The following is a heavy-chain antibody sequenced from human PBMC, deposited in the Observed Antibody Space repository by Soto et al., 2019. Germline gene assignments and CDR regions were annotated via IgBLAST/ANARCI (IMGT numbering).Heavy chain of an antibody. CDR1: GFTFSSYG. CDR2: ISYDGSNK. V-gene: IGHV3-30*18. CDR3: AKGVQWLVHY. J-gene: IGHJ4*02. Sequence: QVQLVESGGGVVQPGRSLRLSCAASGFTFSSYGMHWVRQAPGKGLEWVAVISYDGSNKYYADSVKGRFTISRDNSKNTLYLQMNSLRAEDTAVYYCAKGVQWLVHYWGQGTLVTVSS. D-gene: IGHD6-19*01.